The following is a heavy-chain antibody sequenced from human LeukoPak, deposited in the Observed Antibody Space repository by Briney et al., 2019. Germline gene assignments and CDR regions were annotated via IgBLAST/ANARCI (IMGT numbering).Heavy chain of an antibody. J-gene: IGHJ4*02. V-gene: IGHV1-69*01. CDR2: IIPIFGTA. D-gene: IGHD4-23*01. Sequence: ASVKVSCKASGGTFSSYAISWVRQAPGQGLEWMGGIIPIFGTANYAQRFQGRVTITADESTSTAYMELGSLRSEDTAVYYCASSTVVTLYFDYWGQGTLVTVSS. CDR1: GGTFSSYA. CDR3: ASSTVVTLYFDY.